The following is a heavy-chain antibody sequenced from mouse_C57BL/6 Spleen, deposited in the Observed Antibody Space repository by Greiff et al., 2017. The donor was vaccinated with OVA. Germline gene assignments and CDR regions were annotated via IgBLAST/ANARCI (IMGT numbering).Heavy chain of an antibody. V-gene: IGHV3-1*01. J-gene: IGHJ3*01. CDR1: GYSITSGYD. Sequence: EVKLQESGPGMVKPSQSLSLTCTVTGYSITSGYDWHWIRHFPGNKLEWMGYISYSGSTNYNPSLKSRISITHDTSKNHFFLKLNSVTTEDTATYYCARGGYYGNLAYWGQGTLVTVSA. CDR3: ARGGYYGNLAY. CDR2: ISYSGST. D-gene: IGHD2-1*01.